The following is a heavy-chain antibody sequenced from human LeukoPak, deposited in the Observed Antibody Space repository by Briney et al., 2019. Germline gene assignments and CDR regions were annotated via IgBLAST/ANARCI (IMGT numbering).Heavy chain of an antibody. J-gene: IGHJ4*02. CDR2: ISSSSYI. Sequence: GGSLRLSCAASGFTFSSYSMNWVRQAPGKGLEWVSSISSSSYIYYADSVKGRFTISRDNAKNSLYLQMNSLRAEDTAVYYCARGARYYYDSSGYYYHDGYWGQGTLVTVSS. D-gene: IGHD3-22*01. CDR3: ARGARYYYDSSGYYYHDGY. V-gene: IGHV3-21*01. CDR1: GFTFSSYS.